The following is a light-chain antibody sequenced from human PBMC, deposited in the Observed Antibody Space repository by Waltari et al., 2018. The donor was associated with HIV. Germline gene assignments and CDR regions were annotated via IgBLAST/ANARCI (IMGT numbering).Light chain of an antibody. Sequence: QSVLTQPPSVSAAPGQKVTISCSGSSSTIGNNYVSWYPQLPGTAPKLLIYAKMRRPAGHPDRFSGSKSVTSATLGITGLQTGDEADYYCGTWDSSLSVVVFGTGTKVTVL. CDR1: SSTIGNNY. V-gene: IGLV1-51*01. J-gene: IGLJ1*01. CDR3: GTWDSSLSVVV. CDR2: AKM.